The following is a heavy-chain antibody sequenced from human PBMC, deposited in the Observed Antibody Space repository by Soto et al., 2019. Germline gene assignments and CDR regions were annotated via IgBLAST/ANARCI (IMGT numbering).Heavy chain of an antibody. CDR3: ARAQGGLRLFDY. CDR1: GGSFSGYY. Sequence: PSETLSLTCAVYGGSFSGYYWSWIRQPPGKGLEWIGEINHSGSTNYNPSLKSRVTISVDTSKNQFSLKLSSVTAADTAVYYCARAQGGLRLFDYWGQGTLVTVSS. D-gene: IGHD5-12*01. J-gene: IGHJ4*02. CDR2: INHSGST. V-gene: IGHV4-34*01.